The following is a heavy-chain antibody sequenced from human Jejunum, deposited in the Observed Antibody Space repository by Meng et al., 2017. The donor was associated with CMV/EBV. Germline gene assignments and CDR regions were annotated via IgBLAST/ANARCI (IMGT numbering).Heavy chain of an antibody. CDR1: GDSISNYF. J-gene: IGHJ4*02. CDR2: FSPGGNI. V-gene: IGHV4-4*07. Sequence: QVHLQVSGPGLVRPSGTLSLTCTVSGDSISNYFWSWIRQPAGKKLEWIGRFSPGGNINYIPSLKGRLTMSVDTSNNQIFLNVTSVTAADTALYYCARGESRGYYYFDYWGQGILVTVSS. CDR3: ARGESRGYYYFDY. D-gene: IGHD3-22*01.